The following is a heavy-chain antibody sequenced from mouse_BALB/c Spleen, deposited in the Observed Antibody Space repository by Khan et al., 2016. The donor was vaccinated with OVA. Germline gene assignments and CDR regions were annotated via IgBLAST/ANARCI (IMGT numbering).Heavy chain of an antibody. D-gene: IGHD1-1*01. CDR2: ISYSGNT. CDR1: GYSITSDYA. Sequence: EVQLQESGPGLVKPSQSLSLTCTVTGYSITSDYAWNWIRQFPGSKLEWMGFISYSGNTYYNPSLKSRFSITRDTSKNQFFLQLNSVTTEDTATYYCASVYGGDFDYWGQGTTLTVSS. CDR3: ASVYGGDFDY. J-gene: IGHJ2*01. V-gene: IGHV3-2*02.